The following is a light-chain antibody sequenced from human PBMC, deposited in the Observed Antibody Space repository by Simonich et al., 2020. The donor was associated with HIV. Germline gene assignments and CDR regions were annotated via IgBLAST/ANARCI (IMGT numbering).Light chain of an antibody. CDR1: QSLLGKNGLNY. Sequence: IVMTQSPLSLPFTPGEPASISCRSSQSLLGKNGLNYLGWYWQKPGQSPQFLIYLGSNRASGVPDRFSGRGSGTDFTLKISRVEAEDVGVYYCMQALQTPFTFGPGTKVDIK. CDR2: LGS. J-gene: IGKJ3*01. V-gene: IGKV2-28*01. CDR3: MQALQTPFT.